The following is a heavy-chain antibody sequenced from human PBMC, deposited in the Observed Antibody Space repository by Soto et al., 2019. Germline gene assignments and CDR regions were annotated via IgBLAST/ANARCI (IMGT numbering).Heavy chain of an antibody. CDR2: IVVGSGNT. Sequence: GASVKVSCKASGFTFTSSAMQWVRQARGQRLEWIGWIVVGSGNTNYAQKFQERVTITRDMSTSTAYMELSSLRSEDTAVYYCAAERNYYDSSGYDFRFDPWGQGTLVTVSS. V-gene: IGHV1-58*02. D-gene: IGHD3-22*01. CDR3: AAERNYYDSSGYDFRFDP. CDR1: GFTFTSSA. J-gene: IGHJ5*02.